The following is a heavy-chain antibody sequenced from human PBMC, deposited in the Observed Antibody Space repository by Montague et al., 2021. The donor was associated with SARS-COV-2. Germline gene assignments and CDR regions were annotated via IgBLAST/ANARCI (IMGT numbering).Heavy chain of an antibody. CDR1: GFSISSGYY. V-gene: IGHV4-38-2*02. D-gene: IGHD3-3*01. Sequence: SETLSLTCSVSGFSISSGYYWGWIRQTPGKGLEWIGSRYQNGATYYSPSPKRPVTILLDASKNQFSLSLTSVTAADTAVYYCARSGVGIFDFSYFDSWGQGSLVIVPS. CDR2: RYQNGAT. J-gene: IGHJ4*02. CDR3: ARSGVGIFDFSYFDS.